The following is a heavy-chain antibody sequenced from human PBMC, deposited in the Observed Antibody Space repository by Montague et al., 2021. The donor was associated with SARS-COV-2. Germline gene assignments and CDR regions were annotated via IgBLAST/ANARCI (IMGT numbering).Heavy chain of an antibody. CDR3: ARIGGRGSCYSRAFDI. CDR2: IDWDDDK. D-gene: IGHD2-15*01. J-gene: IGHJ3*02. Sequence: PALVKPTQTPTLTCTFSGFSLSTSGMCVSWIRQPPGKALEWLARIDWDDDKYYSTSLKSRLTISKDTSKNQVVLTMTKMDPVDTATYYCARIGGRGSCYSRAFDIWGQGTMVTVSS. V-gene: IGHV2-70*11. CDR1: GFSLSTSGMC.